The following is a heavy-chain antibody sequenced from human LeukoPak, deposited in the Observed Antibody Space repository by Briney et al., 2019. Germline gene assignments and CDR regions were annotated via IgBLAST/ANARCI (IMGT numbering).Heavy chain of an antibody. J-gene: IGHJ4*02. V-gene: IGHV4-34*01. CDR3: ASQGGSYYAIDD. CDR1: GGSVSDYS. Sequence: PSETLSLICGVYGGSVSDYSWSWIRQPPGKGLEFIGEINYSVNTNFNPSLKSRVTISVDTSKNQVSLRLSSVTAADTAVYYCASQGGSYYAIDDWRQGTLVTVSS. CDR2: INYSVNT. D-gene: IGHD1-26*01.